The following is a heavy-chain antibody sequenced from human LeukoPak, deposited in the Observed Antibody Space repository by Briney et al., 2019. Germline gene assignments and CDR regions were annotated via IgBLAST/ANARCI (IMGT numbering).Heavy chain of an antibody. Sequence: GGSLRLSCAASGFTFTSYSMSWVRQAPGKGLEWVGRIKPKTDGETTEYAAPVKDRFSISRDDSKSMMYLQMNSLKTEDTAVYYCITPLPYSAQGGQGTLVTVSS. CDR1: GFTFTSYS. CDR2: IKPKTDGETT. J-gene: IGHJ4*02. V-gene: IGHV3-15*01. CDR3: ITPLPYSAQ. D-gene: IGHD2-21*01.